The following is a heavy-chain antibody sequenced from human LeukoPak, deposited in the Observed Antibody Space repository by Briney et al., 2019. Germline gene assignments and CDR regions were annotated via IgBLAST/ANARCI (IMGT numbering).Heavy chain of an antibody. J-gene: IGHJ4*02. D-gene: IGHD6-6*01. CDR2: SSAYNGNT. CDR3: ARESEYSRSAVMEY. Sequence: ASVKVSCKASGYTFTTYGISWVRQAPGQGLEWMGWSSAYNGNTNYAQKVQGRVTMTRDTSTSTAYMELRSLTSDDTAVYYCARESEYSRSAVMEYWGQGTLVTVSS. CDR1: GYTFTTYG. V-gene: IGHV1-18*01.